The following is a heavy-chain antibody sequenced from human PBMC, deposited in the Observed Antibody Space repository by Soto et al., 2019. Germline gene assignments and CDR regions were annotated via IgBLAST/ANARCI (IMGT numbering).Heavy chain of an antibody. CDR3: ARQWAARTNWFDP. J-gene: IGHJ5*02. D-gene: IGHD6-6*01. CDR1: GGSISSSSYY. Sequence: PSETLSLTCTVSGGSISSSSYYWGWIRQPPGKGLEWIGSIYYSGSTYYNPSLKSRVTISVDTSKNQFSLKLSSVTAADTAVYYCARQWAARTNWFDPWGQGTLVTVSS. V-gene: IGHV4-39*01. CDR2: IYYSGST.